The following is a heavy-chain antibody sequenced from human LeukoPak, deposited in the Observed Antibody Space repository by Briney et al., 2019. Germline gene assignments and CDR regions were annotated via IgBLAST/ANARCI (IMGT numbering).Heavy chain of an antibody. CDR1: GYTFTNYY. J-gene: IGHJ3*02. Sequence: ASVKVSCKASGYTFTNYYIHWVRQAPGQGLEWMGWINSNRCGTNYAQKFQGRVTMTRDTSISTAYMELRSVRSDDTAVYYCARDHGDDAFDIWGPGTMVTVSS. V-gene: IGHV1-2*02. CDR3: ARDHGDDAFDI. D-gene: IGHD3-3*01. CDR2: INSNRCGT.